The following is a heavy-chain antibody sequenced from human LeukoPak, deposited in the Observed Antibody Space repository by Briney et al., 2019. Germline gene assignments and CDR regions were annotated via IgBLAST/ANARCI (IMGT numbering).Heavy chain of an antibody. Sequence: GGSLRLSCAASGFTFSDYYMSWIRQAPGKGLDWVSYISGSGSAIYYADSVKGRFTISRDNAKNSLYLQMNSLRAEDTAVYYCARDGSPYCSGGSCAFFSYWGQGTLVTVSS. J-gene: IGHJ4*02. CDR1: GFTFSDYY. V-gene: IGHV3-11*04. CDR3: ARDGSPYCSGGSCAFFSY. CDR2: ISGSGSAI. D-gene: IGHD2-15*01.